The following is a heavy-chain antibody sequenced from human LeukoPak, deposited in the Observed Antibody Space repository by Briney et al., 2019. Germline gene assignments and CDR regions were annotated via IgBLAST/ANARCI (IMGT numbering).Heavy chain of an antibody. D-gene: IGHD2-15*01. CDR1: GFTFSSYS. J-gene: IGHJ4*02. V-gene: IGHV3-21*01. CDR3: ARDTYCSGGSCYYDY. CDR2: IISSSSYI. Sequence: PGGSLSLSCAASGFTFSSYSMNWVRQAPGKGLEWVSSIISSSSYIFYADSVKGRFPISRDNAKNSLYLQMNSLRAEDTAVYYCARDTYCSGGSCYYDYWGQGTLVTVSS.